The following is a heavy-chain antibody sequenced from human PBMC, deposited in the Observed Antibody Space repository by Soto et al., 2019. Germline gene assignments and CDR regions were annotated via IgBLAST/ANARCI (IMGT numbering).Heavy chain of an antibody. V-gene: IGHV1-2*04. CDR2: INPNSGGT. J-gene: IGHJ3*02. CDR3: ARGRTKGIAVAGDAFDI. CDR1: GYTFTGYY. Sequence: ASVKVSCKASGYTFTGYYMHWVRQAPGQGLEWMGWINPNSGGTNYVQKFQGWVTMTRDTSISTAYMELSRLRSDDTAVYYCARGRTKGIAVAGDAFDIWGQGTMVTVSS. D-gene: IGHD6-19*01.